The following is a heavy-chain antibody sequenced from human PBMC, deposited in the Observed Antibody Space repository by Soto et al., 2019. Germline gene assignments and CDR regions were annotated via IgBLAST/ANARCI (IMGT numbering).Heavy chain of an antibody. CDR1: DGYFRGYY. V-gene: IGHV4-34*01. CDR3: ARSVFP. CDR2: INHSGST. J-gene: IGHJ5*02. Sequence: SETQSLTSGVYDGYFRGYYWSWIRQPPGKGLEWIGEINHSGSTNYNPSLKSRVTISVDTSKNQFSLKLSSVTAADTAVYYCARSVFPWGQGTLVTVSS.